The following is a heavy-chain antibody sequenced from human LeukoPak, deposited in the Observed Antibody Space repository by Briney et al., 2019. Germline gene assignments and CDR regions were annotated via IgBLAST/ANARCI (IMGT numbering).Heavy chain of an antibody. CDR3: AREALAYGSGNRDY. CDR1: GYTFTSYD. CDR2: MNPNSGNT. J-gene: IGHJ4*02. V-gene: IGHV1-8*01. D-gene: IGHD3-10*01. Sequence: ASVKVSCKASGYTFTSYDINWVRQATGQGLEWMGWMNPNSGNTGCAQKFQGRVTMTRNTSISTAYMELSSLRSEDTAVYYCAREALAYGSGNRDYWGQGTLVTVSS.